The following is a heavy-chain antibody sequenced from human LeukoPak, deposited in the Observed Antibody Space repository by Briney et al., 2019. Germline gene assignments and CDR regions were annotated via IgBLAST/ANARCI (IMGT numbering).Heavy chain of an antibody. V-gene: IGHV3-23*01. CDR1: GLTFSNYG. Sequence: PGGTLRLSCAASGLTFSNYGMSWVRQAPGKGLEWVSGISGSGDSTYYADSVKGRFTISRDNSKNTLYLQMNSLRAEDTAVYYCAKGLTTFDYWGQGTLVTVSS. J-gene: IGHJ4*02. CDR3: AKGLTTFDY. CDR2: ISGSGDST. D-gene: IGHD4-11*01.